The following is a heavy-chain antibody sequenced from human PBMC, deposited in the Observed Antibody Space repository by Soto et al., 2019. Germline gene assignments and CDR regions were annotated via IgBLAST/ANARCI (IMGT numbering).Heavy chain of an antibody. V-gene: IGHV3-23*01. J-gene: IGHJ1*01. Sequence: EVQLLESGGGLVQPGGSLRLSCAASGFTFSSYAMSWVRQAPGKGLEWVSAISGSGGSTYYADSVKGRFTISRDNSKNTLYLQMNSLRAEDTAVYCCAKVLSSSSWDAEYFQHWGQGTLVTVSS. CDR2: ISGSGGST. CDR3: AKVLSSSSWDAEYFQH. CDR1: GFTFSSYA. D-gene: IGHD6-13*01.